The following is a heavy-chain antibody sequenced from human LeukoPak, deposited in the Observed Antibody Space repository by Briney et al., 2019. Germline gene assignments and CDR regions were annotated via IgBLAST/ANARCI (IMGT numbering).Heavy chain of an antibody. Sequence: GGSLRLSCAASGFTFSSYAMNWVRQAPGKGLEWVSATGSTGVSTFYADSVKGRFTVSRDNSKNTLSLQMNSLRAEDTAVYYCAKNPGVVPAHYFDYWGQGILVTVSS. CDR1: GFTFSSYA. V-gene: IGHV3-23*01. J-gene: IGHJ4*02. CDR3: AKNPGVVPAHYFDY. D-gene: IGHD2-2*01. CDR2: TGSTGVST.